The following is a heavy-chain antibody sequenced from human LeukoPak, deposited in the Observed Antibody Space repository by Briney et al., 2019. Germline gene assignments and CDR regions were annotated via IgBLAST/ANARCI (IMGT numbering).Heavy chain of an antibody. CDR3: AREPSGNFGELVSSAEYFQH. CDR2: ISFDGDNE. D-gene: IGHD3-10*01. CDR1: GFTFSNYA. J-gene: IGHJ1*01. V-gene: IGHV3-30-3*01. Sequence: GRSLRLSRAASGFTFSNYAIHWVRQAPGKGLEWVADISFDGDNEYYADSVKGRFMISRDNSKNTVYLQMNSLRIEDTAVYYCAREPSGNFGELVSSAEYFQHWGQGTRVTVSS.